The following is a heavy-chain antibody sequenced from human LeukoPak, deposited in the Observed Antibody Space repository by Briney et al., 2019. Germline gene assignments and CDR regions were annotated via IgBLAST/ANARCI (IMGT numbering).Heavy chain of an antibody. V-gene: IGHV4-4*07. D-gene: IGHD1-14*01. CDR3: ARVRPGKHPNWFDP. CDR1: GGSISSYY. J-gene: IGHJ5*02. Sequence: PSETLSLTCTGSGGSISSYYRSWIRQPARKGLEWIGRIYTSGSTNYNPSLKSRVSMSVDTSKNQFSLKLSSVTAEDTAVYYCARVRPGKHPNWFDPWGQGTLVTVSS. CDR2: IYTSGST.